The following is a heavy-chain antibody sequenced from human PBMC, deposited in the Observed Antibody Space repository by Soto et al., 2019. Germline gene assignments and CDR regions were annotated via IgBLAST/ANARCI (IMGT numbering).Heavy chain of an antibody. Sequence: GESLKISCKGSGYSFTSYWIGWVRQMPGKGLEWMGIIYPGDSDTRYSPSFQGQVTISADKSISTAYLQWSSLKASDTAMYYCASTTYDILTGYPETLYYYYGMDVWGQGTTVTVSS. D-gene: IGHD3-9*01. J-gene: IGHJ6*02. V-gene: IGHV5-51*01. CDR2: IYPGDSDT. CDR3: ASTTYDILTGYPETLYYYYGMDV. CDR1: GYSFTSYW.